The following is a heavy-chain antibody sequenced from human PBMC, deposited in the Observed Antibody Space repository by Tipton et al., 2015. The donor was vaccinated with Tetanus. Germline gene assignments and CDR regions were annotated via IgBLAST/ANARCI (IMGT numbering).Heavy chain of an antibody. CDR3: ARGPHHYGDYYFDY. V-gene: IGHV3-30-3*01. CDR1: GFTFNNYA. D-gene: IGHD4-17*01. CDR2: ISYDGSNK. J-gene: IGHJ4*02. Sequence: SLRLSCAASGFTFNNYAMHWVRQAPGKGLEWVAVISYDGSNKYDAESVKGRLTISRDNSNNTLYVQMDSPRAEDTAVYYCARGPHHYGDYYFDYWGRGTLVTVSS.